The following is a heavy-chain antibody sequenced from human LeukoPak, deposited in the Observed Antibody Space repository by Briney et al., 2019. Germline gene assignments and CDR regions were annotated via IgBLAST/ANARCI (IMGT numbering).Heavy chain of an antibody. CDR2: FYYSGST. D-gene: IGHD5-24*01. CDR1: RGSISNYY. V-gene: IGHV4-59*01. Sequence: SVTLSLTCTVSRGSISNYYWHWIRQPPGKGREWIAYFYYSGSTKTTDYNPSLRSRITISIDTSKNQFSLKLSSVTAADTAVYYCARSLSFDGYSDYWGQGTLVTVSS. J-gene: IGHJ4*02. CDR3: ARSLSFDGYSDY.